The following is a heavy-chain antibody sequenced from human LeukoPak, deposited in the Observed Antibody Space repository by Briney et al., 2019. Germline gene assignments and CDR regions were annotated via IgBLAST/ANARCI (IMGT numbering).Heavy chain of an antibody. CDR1: GFTFSSYA. J-gene: IGHJ4*02. Sequence: GGSLRLSCAASGFTFSSYAMNWVRQAPGKGLEWVSVISGSGGTTYYADSVKGRFTISRDNAKNSLYLQMNSLRAEDTAVYYCARGFPNIVVVVAATQGPKGPFDYWGQGTLVTVSS. D-gene: IGHD2-15*01. CDR2: ISGSGGTT. V-gene: IGHV3-23*01. CDR3: ARGFPNIVVVVAATQGPKGPFDY.